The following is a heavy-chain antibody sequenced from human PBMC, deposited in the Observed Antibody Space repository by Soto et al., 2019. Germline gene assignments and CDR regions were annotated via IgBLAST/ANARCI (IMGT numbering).Heavy chain of an antibody. D-gene: IGHD6-19*01. CDR3: ARDRGYSSGWYFTNLDX. J-gene: IGHJ4*02. CDR2: INHSGST. V-gene: IGHV4-34*01. CDR1: GGSFSGYY. Sequence: SETLSLTFAVYGGSFSGYYWSWIRQPPGKGLEWIGEINHSGSTNYNPSLKSRVTISVETSKKKFSLKLSSVTAADTAVYYCARDRGYSSGWYFTNLDXWGQGTLVTVSX.